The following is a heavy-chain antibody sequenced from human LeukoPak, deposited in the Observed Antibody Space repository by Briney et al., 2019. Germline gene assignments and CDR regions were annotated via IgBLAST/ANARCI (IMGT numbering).Heavy chain of an antibody. CDR2: ISSSRSYI. J-gene: IGHJ5*02. D-gene: IGHD4-23*01. CDR3: ARGRTNSGWFDP. Sequence: SSISSSRSYIYYADSGKGRFTISRDNAKNSLYLQMNSLRAEDTAVYYCARGRTNSGWFDPWGQGTLVTVSS. V-gene: IGHV3-21*01.